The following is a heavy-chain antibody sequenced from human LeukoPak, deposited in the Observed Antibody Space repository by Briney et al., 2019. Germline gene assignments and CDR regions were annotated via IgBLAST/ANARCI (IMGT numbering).Heavy chain of an antibody. J-gene: IGHJ4*02. CDR1: GGSFSSYY. CDR2: IYYSGST. V-gene: IGHV4-59*08. CDR3: ARSIGFSGWPYFDY. Sequence: SETLSLTCAVYGGSFSSYYWSWIRRPPGKGLEWIGYIYYSGSTNYNPSLKSRVTISVDTSKNQFSLKLSSVTAADTAVYYCARSIGFSGWPYFDYWGQGTLVTVSS. D-gene: IGHD6-19*01.